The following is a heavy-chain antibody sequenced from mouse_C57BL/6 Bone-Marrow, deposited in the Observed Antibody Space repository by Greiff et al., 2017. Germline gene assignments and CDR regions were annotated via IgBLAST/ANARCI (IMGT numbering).Heavy chain of an antibody. CDR2: IYPGSGNT. J-gene: IGHJ4*01. D-gene: IGHD1-1*01. Sequence: QVQLQQSGAELVRPGASVKLSCKASGYTFTDYYINWVKQRPGQGLEWIARIYPGSGNTYYNEKFKGKATLTAEKSSSTAYMQLSSLTSEDSAVYFCAIITTVGVPMDYWGQGTSVTVSS. CDR1: GYTFTDYY. V-gene: IGHV1-76*01. CDR3: AIITTVGVPMDY.